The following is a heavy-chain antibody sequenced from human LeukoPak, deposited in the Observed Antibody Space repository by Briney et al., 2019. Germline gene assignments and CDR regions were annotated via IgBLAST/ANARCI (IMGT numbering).Heavy chain of an antibody. CDR1: GFTSDDHA. D-gene: IGHD3-10*01. CDR3: AREGYYGSGSPPSLYFDY. J-gene: IGHJ4*02. CDR2: IMWRSGST. V-gene: IGHV3-9*02. Sequence: GRSLRLSCAVSGFTSDDHAMHWVRQASGKGLEWVAGIMWRSGSTGYGDSVKGRFTISRDNAKKSLYLQMNSLRPEDTAIYYCAREGYYGSGSPPSLYFDYWGQGTLVTVSS.